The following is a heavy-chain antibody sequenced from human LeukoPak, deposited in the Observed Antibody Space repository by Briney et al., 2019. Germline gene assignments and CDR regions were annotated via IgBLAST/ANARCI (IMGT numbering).Heavy chain of an antibody. D-gene: IGHD2-2*01. CDR1: GDSIRSGGYY. Sequence: PSETLSLTCTVSGDSIRSGGYYWTWIRQHPGKGLEWIGYIYYSGSTQYNPSLKSRLTISVDTSKNQFSLKLSSVTAADTAVYYCARAVDGYCYSSNCLYNWFDPWGQGTLVTVSS. CDR3: ARAVDGYCYSSNCLYNWFDP. V-gene: IGHV4-31*03. CDR2: IYYSGST. J-gene: IGHJ5*02.